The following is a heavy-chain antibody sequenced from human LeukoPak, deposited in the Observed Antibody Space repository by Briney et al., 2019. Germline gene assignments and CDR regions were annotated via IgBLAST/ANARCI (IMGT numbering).Heavy chain of an antibody. Sequence: PGGSLRLSCAASGFTFSSYSMNWVRQAPGKGLEWVSSISSSSSYIYYADSVKGRFTISRDNAKNSLYLQMNSLRAEDTAVYYCAREVVGSGYEPHFDYWGQGTLVTVSS. D-gene: IGHD5-12*01. CDR1: GFTFSSYS. CDR2: ISSSSSYI. J-gene: IGHJ4*02. CDR3: AREVVGSGYEPHFDY. V-gene: IGHV3-21*01.